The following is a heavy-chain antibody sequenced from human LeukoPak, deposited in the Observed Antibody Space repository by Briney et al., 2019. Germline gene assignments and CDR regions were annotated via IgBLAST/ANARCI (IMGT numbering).Heavy chain of an antibody. CDR1: GFTFSSYA. J-gene: IGHJ6*02. CDR3: AREGEYSSSWADYYYYGMDV. CDR2: ISYDGSNK. Sequence: GGSLRLSCAASGFTFSSYAMHWVRQAPGKGLEWVAVISYDGSNKYYADSVKGRFTISRDNSKNTLYLQMNSLRAEDTAVYYCAREGEYSSSWADYYYYGMDVWGQGTTVTVSS. V-gene: IGHV3-30-3*01. D-gene: IGHD6-13*01.